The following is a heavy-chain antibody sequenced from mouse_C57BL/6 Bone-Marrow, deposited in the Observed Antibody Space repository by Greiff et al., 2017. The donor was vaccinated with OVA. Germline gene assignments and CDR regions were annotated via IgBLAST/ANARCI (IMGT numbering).Heavy chain of an antibody. V-gene: IGHV2-5*01. CDR1: GFSLTSYG. CDR3: AKKGGGYYDYAMDY. Sequence: VQLKQSGPGLVQPSQSLSITCTVSGFSLTSYGVHWVRQSPGKGLEWLGVIWRGGSTDYNAAFMSRLSITKDNSKSQVFFKMNSLQADDTAIYYCAKKGGGYYDYAMDYWGQGTSVTVSS. D-gene: IGHD2-3*01. J-gene: IGHJ4*01. CDR2: IWRGGST.